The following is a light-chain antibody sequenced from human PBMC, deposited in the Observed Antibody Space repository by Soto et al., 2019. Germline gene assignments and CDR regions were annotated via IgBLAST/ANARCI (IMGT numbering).Light chain of an antibody. J-gene: IGKJ1*01. CDR1: QSISSY. CDR3: QQSYSMPRT. V-gene: IGKV1-39*01. Sequence: DIQMTQSPSSLSASVGDRVTITCRASQSISSYLNWYQQKPGKAPKLLIYAASSLQSGVPSRFSGSGSGTDFTLTISSLQPEDFVSYYCQQSYSMPRTFGQGTKVDIK. CDR2: AAS.